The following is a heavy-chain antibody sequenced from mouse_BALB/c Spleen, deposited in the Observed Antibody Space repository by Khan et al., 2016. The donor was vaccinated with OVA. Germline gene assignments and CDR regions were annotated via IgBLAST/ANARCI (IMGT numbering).Heavy chain of an antibody. D-gene: IGHD1-2*01. CDR1: GFTFSDYY. Sequence: EVQLQESGGGLVEPGGSLRLSCATSGFTFSDYYMSWVRQPPGKALEWLGFIRKKASGYTTEYSASVQGRFTISRDNSQSILYLQMNSLRAEDSATYYCARVDYGYGFAYWGQGTLVTVSA. V-gene: IGHV7-3*02. CDR2: IRKKASGYTT. CDR3: ARVDYGYGFAY. J-gene: IGHJ3*01.